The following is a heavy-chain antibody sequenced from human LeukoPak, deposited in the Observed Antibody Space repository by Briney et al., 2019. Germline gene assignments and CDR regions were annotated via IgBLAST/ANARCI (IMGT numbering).Heavy chain of an antibody. V-gene: IGHV4-39*01. Sequence: PSETLSLTCTVSGGSISSSSHYWGWNRQPPGKGLEWIGSIHYSGSTYYNPSLKSRVTISVDTSKNQFSLKLSSVTAADTAVYYCARLPIVATLGDYWGQGTLVTVSS. J-gene: IGHJ4*02. D-gene: IGHD5-12*01. CDR2: IHYSGST. CDR3: ARLPIVATLGDY. CDR1: GGSISSSSHY.